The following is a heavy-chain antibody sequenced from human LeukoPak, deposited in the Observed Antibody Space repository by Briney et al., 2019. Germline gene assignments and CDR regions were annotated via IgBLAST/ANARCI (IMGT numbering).Heavy chain of an antibody. CDR1: GGSISSYY. V-gene: IGHV4-4*07. CDR3: ARVSSSGRYYTD. D-gene: IGHD1-26*01. CDR2: IYTSGST. Sequence: SETLSLTCTVSGGSISSYYWSCSRQPAGGGREWIGRIYTSGSTNYNPSLKSRVTMSVHTSKNQFSLKLSSVTAADTAVYYCARVSSSGRYYTDWGQGTLVTVYS. J-gene: IGHJ4*02.